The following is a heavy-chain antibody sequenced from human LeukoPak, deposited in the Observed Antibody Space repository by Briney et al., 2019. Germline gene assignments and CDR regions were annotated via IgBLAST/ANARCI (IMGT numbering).Heavy chain of an antibody. CDR3: ARGSWNYNWFDP. CDR1: GGSFSGYY. CDR2: INHSGST. Sequence: SETLSLTCAVYGGSFSGYYWSWIRQPPGKGLEWIGEINHSGSTNYNPSLKGRVTISVDTSKNQFSLKLSSVTAADTAVYYCARGSWNYNWFDPWGQGTLVTVSS. V-gene: IGHV4-34*01. J-gene: IGHJ5*02. D-gene: IGHD1-7*01.